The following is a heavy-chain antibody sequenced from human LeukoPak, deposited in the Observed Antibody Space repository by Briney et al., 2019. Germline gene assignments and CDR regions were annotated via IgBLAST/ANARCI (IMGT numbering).Heavy chain of an antibody. Sequence: PSETLSLTCTVSGGSISSGDYYWSWIRQPPGKGLEWIGYIYYSGSTYYNPSLKSRVTISVDTSKNQFSLKLSSVTAADTAVYYCARVIPVDPPPADDAFDIWGQGTMVTVSS. CDR1: GGSISSGDYY. CDR3: ARVIPVDPPPADDAFDI. D-gene: IGHD2-15*01. J-gene: IGHJ3*02. CDR2: IYYSGST. V-gene: IGHV4-30-4*01.